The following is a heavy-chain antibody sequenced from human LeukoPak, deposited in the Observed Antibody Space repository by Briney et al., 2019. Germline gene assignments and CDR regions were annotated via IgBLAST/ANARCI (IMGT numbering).Heavy chain of an antibody. CDR3: AREAKTSNWNSVPYLDY. J-gene: IGHJ4*02. D-gene: IGHD1-7*01. CDR1: GGTFTSYS. Sequence: SVKVSSKASGGTFTSYSFTWVRQAPGQGLDWMGRIIPMLNTAIYAQDFQGRITITADKSASTAYMELITLRSEDTAVYYCAREAKTSNWNSVPYLDYWGQGTLITVSS. V-gene: IGHV1-69*08. CDR2: IIPMLNTA.